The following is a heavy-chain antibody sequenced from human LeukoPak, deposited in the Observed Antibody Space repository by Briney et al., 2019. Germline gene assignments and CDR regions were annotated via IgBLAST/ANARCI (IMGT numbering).Heavy chain of an antibody. Sequence: GGSLRLSCAASGFTVSSNYMSWVRQAPGKGLEWVSVVYSGGRTYYADSVKDRFTISKDNSRNTLYLQVNSLRAEDTAMYYCAREAVAVAGHFDYWGQGTLVTVSS. D-gene: IGHD6-19*01. CDR1: GFTVSSNY. CDR2: VYSGGRT. CDR3: AREAVAVAGHFDY. V-gene: IGHV3-53*01. J-gene: IGHJ4*02.